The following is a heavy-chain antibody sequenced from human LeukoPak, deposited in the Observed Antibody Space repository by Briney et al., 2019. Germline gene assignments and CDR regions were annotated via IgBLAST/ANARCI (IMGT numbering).Heavy chain of an antibody. J-gene: IGHJ6*03. CDR3: AKDLGGYSSSWYDYYYYYMDV. V-gene: IGHV3-48*01. Sequence: GGSLRLSCAASGFTFSSYSMNWVRQAPGKGLEWVSYISSSSSTIYYADSVKGRFTISRDNSKNTLYLQMNSLRAEDTAVYYCAKDLGGYSSSWYDYYYYYMDVWGKGTTVTVSS. D-gene: IGHD6-13*01. CDR1: GFTFSSYS. CDR2: ISSSSSTI.